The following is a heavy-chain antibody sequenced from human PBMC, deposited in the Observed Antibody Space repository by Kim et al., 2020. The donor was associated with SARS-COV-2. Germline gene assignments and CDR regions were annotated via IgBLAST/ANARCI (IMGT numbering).Heavy chain of an antibody. Sequence: GGSLRLSCAASGFTFSSYGMHWVRQAPGKGLEWVAVISYDGSNKYYADSVKGRFTISRDNSKNTLYLQMNSLRAEDTAVYYCRSPKVVTISFNDAFDIWGQGTMVTVSS. V-gene: IGHV3-30*03. D-gene: IGHD3-22*01. CDR2: ISYDGSNK. J-gene: IGHJ3*02. CDR3: RSPKVVTISFNDAFDI. CDR1: GFTFSSYG.